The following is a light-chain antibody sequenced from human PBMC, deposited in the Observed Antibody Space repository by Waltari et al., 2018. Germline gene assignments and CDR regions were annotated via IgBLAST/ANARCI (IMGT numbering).Light chain of an antibody. CDR3: QSYDTSLSVV. CDR1: GSNLGAGYD. Sequence: QSVLTQPPSVSGAPGQRFSISCTGSGSNLGAGYDVHWYPQHPGKAPKLLIYGTSTRPPGVPDRFFGSQSGTSAALAITALQAEDEAEYYCQSYDTSLSVVFGGGTK. J-gene: IGLJ2*01. CDR2: GTS. V-gene: IGLV1-40*01.